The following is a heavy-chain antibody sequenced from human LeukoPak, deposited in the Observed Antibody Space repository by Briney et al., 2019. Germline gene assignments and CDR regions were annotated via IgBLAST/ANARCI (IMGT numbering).Heavy chain of an antibody. Sequence: GASVKVSCKTSGYTFTNYDINWVRQAPGQGLEWMGWIHPSTGNPTYAQGFTGRFVFSLDTSVSTTYLQISSLKAEDTAVYFCARAFQSLGGLSLPDYWGQGTLVTVSS. J-gene: IGHJ4*02. V-gene: IGHV7-4-1*02. D-gene: IGHD3-16*02. CDR1: GYTFTNYD. CDR2: IHPSTGNP. CDR3: ARAFQSLGGLSLPDY.